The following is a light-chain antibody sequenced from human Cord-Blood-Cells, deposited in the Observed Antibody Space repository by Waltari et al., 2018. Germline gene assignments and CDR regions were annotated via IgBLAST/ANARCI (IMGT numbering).Light chain of an antibody. CDR2: DAS. J-gene: IGKJ3*01. CDR3: QQYNSYLFT. Sequence: DLQMTQSPSTLSASVGDRVTITCRASQSISSWLAWYQQKPGKAPKLPIYDASRLESGVPSRFSGRGSGTEFTLTISSLQPDDFATYYCQQYNSYLFTFGPGTKVDIK. CDR1: QSISSW. V-gene: IGKV1-5*01.